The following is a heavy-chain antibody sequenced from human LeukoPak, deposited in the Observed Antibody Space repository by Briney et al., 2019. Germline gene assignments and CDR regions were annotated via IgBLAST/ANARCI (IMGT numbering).Heavy chain of an antibody. J-gene: IGHJ5*02. CDR2: IWYDGSNK. CDR3: ARDYNSGYSYGGGFDP. D-gene: IGHD5-18*01. Sequence: GGSLRLSCAASGFTFSSYGMHWVRQAPGKGLEWVAVIWYDGSNKYYADSVKGRFTISRDNSKNTLYLQMNSLRAEDTAVYYCARDYNSGYSYGGGFDPWGQGTLVTVSS. V-gene: IGHV3-33*01. CDR1: GFTFSSYG.